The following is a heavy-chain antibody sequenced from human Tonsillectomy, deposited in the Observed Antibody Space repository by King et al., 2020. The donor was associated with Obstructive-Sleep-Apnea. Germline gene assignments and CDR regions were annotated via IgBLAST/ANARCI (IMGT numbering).Heavy chain of an antibody. CDR1: GLTFSNAW. J-gene: IGHJ4*02. Sequence: VQLVESGGGLVKPGGSLRLSCAASGLTFSNAWMSWVRQAPGKGLEWVGRIKRKTDDGPTDYAAPVKGRFTISRDDSKNTLYLHMNALKTEDTAVYYCTTDPGDYADYWGQGTLVTVSS. D-gene: IGHD4-17*01. CDR2: IKRKTDDGPT. V-gene: IGHV3-15*01. CDR3: TTDPGDYADY.